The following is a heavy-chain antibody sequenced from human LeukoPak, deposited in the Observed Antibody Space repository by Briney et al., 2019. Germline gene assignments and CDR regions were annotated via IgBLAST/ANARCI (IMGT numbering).Heavy chain of an antibody. CDR2: INSDGSST. Sequence: PGGSLRLSCAASGFTFSSYWMHWVRQAPGKGLVWVSRINSDGSSTSYADSVTGRFTISRDNAKNTLDLQMNSLRAEDTAVYYCARGPRVTNSWFDPWGQGTLVTVSS. J-gene: IGHJ5*02. D-gene: IGHD4-11*01. CDR1: GFTFSSYW. CDR3: ARGPRVTNSWFDP. V-gene: IGHV3-74*01.